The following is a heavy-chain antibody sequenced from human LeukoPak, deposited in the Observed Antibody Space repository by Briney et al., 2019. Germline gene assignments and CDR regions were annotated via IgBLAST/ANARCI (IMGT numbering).Heavy chain of an antibody. J-gene: IGHJ4*02. V-gene: IGHV3-74*01. CDR2: INSDGSWT. CDR1: GFTFSNYA. CDR3: VSFYETY. Sequence: GGSLRLSCAASGFTFSNYAMSWVRQAPGKGLVWVSHINSDGSWTSYADSVKGRFTISKDNAKNTVYLQMNNLRAEDTAVYYCVSFYETYWGRGTLVTVSS. D-gene: IGHD2-2*01.